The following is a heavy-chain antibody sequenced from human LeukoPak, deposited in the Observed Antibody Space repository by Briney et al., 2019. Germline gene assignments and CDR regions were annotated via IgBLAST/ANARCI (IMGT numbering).Heavy chain of an antibody. V-gene: IGHV4-59*08. D-gene: IGHD6-19*01. CDR3: ARRVRVAVGGPDYYFDY. CDR1: GGSISSYY. CDR2: IYYSGST. J-gene: IGHJ4*02. Sequence: PSETLSLTCTVSGGSISSYYWSWIRQPPGKGLEWIGYIYYSGSTNYNPPLKSRVTISVDTSKNQFSLKLSSVTAADTAIYYCARRVRVAVGGPDYYFDYWGQGTLVTVSS.